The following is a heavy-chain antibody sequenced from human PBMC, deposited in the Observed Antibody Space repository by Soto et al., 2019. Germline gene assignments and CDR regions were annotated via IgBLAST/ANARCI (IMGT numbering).Heavy chain of an antibody. Sequence: GGSLRLSCAASGFTFDDYAMHWVRQAPGKGLEWVSGISWNSGSIGYADSVKGRFTISRDNAKNSLYLQMNSLRAEDTALYYCAKDIGEYSGYDLGNYFDYWGQGTLVTVSS. D-gene: IGHD5-12*01. J-gene: IGHJ4*02. CDR3: AKDIGEYSGYDLGNYFDY. CDR1: GFTFDDYA. V-gene: IGHV3-9*01. CDR2: ISWNSGSI.